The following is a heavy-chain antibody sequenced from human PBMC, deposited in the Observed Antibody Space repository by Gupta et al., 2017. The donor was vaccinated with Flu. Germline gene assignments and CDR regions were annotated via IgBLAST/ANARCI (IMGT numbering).Heavy chain of an antibody. J-gene: IGHJ4*02. CDR1: GFTFSSYS. V-gene: IGHV3-21*01. CDR3: ARGCSTTCYQDY. D-gene: IGHD2-2*01. Sequence: EVQLVESGGGLVKPGGSLRLSCAASGFTFSSYSMNWLRQAPGKGLEWVSSISSSSSYIYYADSLKGRFTISRDNAKNSLYLQMNSLRAEDTAVYYWARGCSTTCYQDYWGQGTLVTVSS. CDR2: ISSSSSYI.